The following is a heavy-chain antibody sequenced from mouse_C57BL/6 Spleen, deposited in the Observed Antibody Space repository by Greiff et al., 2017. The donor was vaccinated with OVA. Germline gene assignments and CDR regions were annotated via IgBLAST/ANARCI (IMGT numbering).Heavy chain of an antibody. CDR1: GYTFTSYW. J-gene: IGHJ4*01. V-gene: IGHV1-69*01. CDR2: IDPSDSYT. CDR3: ARSAYGTLYAMDY. D-gene: IGHD1-1*01. Sequence: QVQLQQSGAELVMPGASVKLSCKASGYTFTSYWMHWVKQRPGQGLEWLGEIDPSDSYTNYNQKFKGKSTLTVDKSSSTAYMQLSSLTSEDSAVYYCARSAYGTLYAMDYWGQGTSVTVSS.